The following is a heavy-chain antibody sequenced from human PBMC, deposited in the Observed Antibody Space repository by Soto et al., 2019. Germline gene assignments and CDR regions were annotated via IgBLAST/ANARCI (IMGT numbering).Heavy chain of an antibody. CDR1: GFTFSSSA. Sequence: EVQLLESGGGLVQPGGSLRLSCAASGFTFSSSAMSWVRQAPGKGLEWVSAISGGGGSTSYADSVKGRFTISRDNSKNTMKLQMNSVRAEDTAVYYCAKRQTPPGPNDWGQGTLVTVSS. D-gene: IGHD1-1*01. CDR3: AKRQTPPGPND. CDR2: ISGGGGST. V-gene: IGHV3-23*01. J-gene: IGHJ4*02.